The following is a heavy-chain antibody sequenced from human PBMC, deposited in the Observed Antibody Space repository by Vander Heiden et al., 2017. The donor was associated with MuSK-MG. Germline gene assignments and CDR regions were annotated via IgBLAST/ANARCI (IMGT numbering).Heavy chain of an antibody. CDR3: ARTGYCTGGSCPLDY. CDR1: FIFSSDS. J-gene: IGHJ4*02. V-gene: IGHV3-48*01. CDR2: ISSGSNTI. D-gene: IGHD2-15*01. Sequence: FIFSSDSMNWVRQAPGKGLEWVSYISSGSNTIYYADSVKGRFTISRDNAKNSLYLQMNSLRAEDTAVYYCARTGYCTGGSCPLDYWGQGTLVTVSS.